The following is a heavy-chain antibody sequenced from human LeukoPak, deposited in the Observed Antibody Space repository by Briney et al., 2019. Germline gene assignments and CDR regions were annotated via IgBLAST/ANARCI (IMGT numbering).Heavy chain of an antibody. CDR1: GGTFSSYA. J-gene: IGHJ4*02. CDR2: IIPIFGTA. V-gene: IGHV1-69*05. Sequence: ASVKVSCKASGGTFSSYAISWVRQAPGQGLEWMGGIIPIFGTANYAQKFQGRVTMTTDTSTSTAYMELRSLRSDDTAVYYCARESDDSSGWYRARYFDYWGQGTLVTVSS. D-gene: IGHD6-19*01. CDR3: ARESDDSSGWYRARYFDY.